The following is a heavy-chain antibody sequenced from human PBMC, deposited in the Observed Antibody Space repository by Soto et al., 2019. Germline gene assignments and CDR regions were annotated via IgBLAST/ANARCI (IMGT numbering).Heavy chain of an antibody. CDR2: TIDSGGRS. CDR3: AKDKMEQWLVGGYYDY. J-gene: IGHJ4*02. V-gene: IGHV3-23*01. CDR1: GFTFSSHA. D-gene: IGHD6-19*01. Sequence: VGSLRLSCAASGFTFSSHAMSWVRQAPGNGLEWVSSTIDSGGRSYHADSVRGRFTISRDNSKNTLYLQMNSLRADDTAIYYCAKDKMEQWLVGGYYDYWGQGALVTVSS.